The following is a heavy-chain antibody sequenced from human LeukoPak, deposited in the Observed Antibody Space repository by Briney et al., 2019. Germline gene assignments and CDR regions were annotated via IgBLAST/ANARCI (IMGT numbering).Heavy chain of an antibody. J-gene: IGHJ6*03. CDR3: ASRGYCSSTSCYSSGVKYYYMDV. Sequence: SETLSLTCTVSGGSISSSSYYWGWIRQPPGKGLEWIGSIDYSGSTYYNPSLKSRVTISVDTSKNQFSLKLSSVTAADTAVYYCASRGYCSSTSCYSSGVKYYYMDVWGKGTTVTVSS. CDR2: IDYSGST. V-gene: IGHV4-39*01. CDR1: GGSISSSSYY. D-gene: IGHD2-2*01.